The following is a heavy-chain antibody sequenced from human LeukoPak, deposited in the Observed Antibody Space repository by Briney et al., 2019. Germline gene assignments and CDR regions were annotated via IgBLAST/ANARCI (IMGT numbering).Heavy chain of an antibody. Sequence: SETLSLTCAVSVYSFSSGYYWGWIRQPPGKGLEWIGTLYNSGSTYYNPSLKSRVTISVDTSKNQFSLKLTSVTAADTAVYYCARGLYYQDYWGQGTLVTVSS. CDR2: LYNSGST. J-gene: IGHJ4*02. V-gene: IGHV4-38-2*01. CDR3: ARGLYYQDY. D-gene: IGHD2-8*01. CDR1: VYSFSSGYY.